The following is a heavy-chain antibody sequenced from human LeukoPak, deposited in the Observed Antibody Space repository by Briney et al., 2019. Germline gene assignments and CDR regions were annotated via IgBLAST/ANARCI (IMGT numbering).Heavy chain of an antibody. CDR2: IYSSRNI. V-gene: IGHV4-59*12. Sequence: SETLSLICSVSGGYSINCQWSWIRQSPEKGLEWIGYIYSSRNIKYNSSLKSRVTISVDTSKNQFSLKLSSVTAADTAVYYCARALYGEGSYPGFDSWGQGILVIVSS. CDR1: GGYSINCQ. J-gene: IGHJ5*01. D-gene: IGHD3-10*01. CDR3: ARALYGEGSYPGFDS.